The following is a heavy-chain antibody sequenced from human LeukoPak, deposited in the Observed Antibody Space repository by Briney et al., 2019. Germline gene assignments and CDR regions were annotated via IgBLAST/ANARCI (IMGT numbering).Heavy chain of an antibody. V-gene: IGHV3-7*04. Sequence: GGSLRLSCAASGFTFSNYWMSWVRQAPGKGLEWVANIKQDGSEKYYVDSVKGRFTISRDNAKNSLYLQMNSLRAEDTAVYYCVRGYYDSSGFWGSGYWGQGTLVTVSS. J-gene: IGHJ4*02. CDR2: IKQDGSEK. D-gene: IGHD3-22*01. CDR3: VRGYYDSSGFWGSGY. CDR1: GFTFSNYW.